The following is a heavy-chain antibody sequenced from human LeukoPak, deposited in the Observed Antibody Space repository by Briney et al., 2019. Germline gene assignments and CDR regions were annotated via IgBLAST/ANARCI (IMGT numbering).Heavy chain of an antibody. J-gene: IGHJ4*02. V-gene: IGHV3-21*04. Sequence: GGSLRLSCAASGFTFSSYSMNWVRQAPGKGLEWVSSIGSSGGFIYYADSVKGRFTISRDNAKNSLYLQMNSLRAEDTAVYYCAKDLIGDPAFDYWGQGTLVTVSS. CDR2: IGSSGGFI. D-gene: IGHD4-17*01. CDR3: AKDLIGDPAFDY. CDR1: GFTFSSYS.